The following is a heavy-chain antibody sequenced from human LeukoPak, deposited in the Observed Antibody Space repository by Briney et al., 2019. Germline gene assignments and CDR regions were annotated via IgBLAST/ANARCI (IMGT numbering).Heavy chain of an antibody. CDR2: IYSGDSA. Sequence: GGSLRLSCAASGFTVSSNYMSWVRQAPGKGLEWVSVIYSGDSAYYADSVKGRFTISRDNSKNTLYLQMNSLRAEDTAVYYCARNLGATGPHDAFDIWGQGTMVTVSS. CDR1: GFTVSSNY. D-gene: IGHD1-26*01. CDR3: ARNLGATGPHDAFDI. V-gene: IGHV3-53*01. J-gene: IGHJ3*02.